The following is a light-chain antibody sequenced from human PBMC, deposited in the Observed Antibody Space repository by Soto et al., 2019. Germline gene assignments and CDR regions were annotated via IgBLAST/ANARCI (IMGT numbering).Light chain of an antibody. J-gene: IGLJ2*01. V-gene: IGLV1-44*01. Sequence: QSVLTQPPSASGTPGQRVTISCSGSSSNIGTNTVIWYQQLPGAAPRLLIYSDNQRPSRVPDRFSGSKSGTSASLAISGLQSEDEADYYCAAWDVSLVVFGGGTKLTVL. CDR1: SSNIGTNT. CDR3: AAWDVSLVV. CDR2: SDN.